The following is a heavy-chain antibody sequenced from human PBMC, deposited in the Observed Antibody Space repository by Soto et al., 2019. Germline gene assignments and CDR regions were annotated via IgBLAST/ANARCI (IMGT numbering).Heavy chain of an antibody. CDR1: GFTVSSNY. D-gene: IGHD5-12*01. CDR2: IYSGGST. V-gene: IGHV3-53*02. Sequence: EVQLVETGGGLIQPGGSLRLSCAASGFTVSSNYMSWVRQAPGKGLEWVSVIYSGGSTYYPDSVKGRFTISRDNSKNTLYLQMNSLRAEDTAVYYCARDRSGYDKGGLRYYGMDVWGQGTTVTVSS. CDR3: ARDRSGYDKGGLRYYGMDV. J-gene: IGHJ6*02.